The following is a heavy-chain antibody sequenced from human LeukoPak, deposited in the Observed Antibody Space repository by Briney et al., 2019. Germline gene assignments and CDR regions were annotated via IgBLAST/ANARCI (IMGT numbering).Heavy chain of an antibody. CDR3: AREVTIFGVVTA. V-gene: IGHV1-2*02. CDR2: ISTDSGGT. Sequence: ASVKVSCKASGYTFTGYYIHWVRQAPGQGLEWMGWISTDSGGTNYAQKFQGRVTMTGDTSISTAYMELSRLRSDDTAVYYCAREVTIFGVVTAWGQGTLVTVSS. J-gene: IGHJ5*02. D-gene: IGHD3-3*01. CDR1: GYTFTGYY.